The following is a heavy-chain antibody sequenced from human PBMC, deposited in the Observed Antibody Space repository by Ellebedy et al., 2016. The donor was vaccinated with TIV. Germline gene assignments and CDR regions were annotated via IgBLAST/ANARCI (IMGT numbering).Heavy chain of an antibody. D-gene: IGHD3-22*01. V-gene: IGHV4-39*01. CDR1: GGSISSSSYY. J-gene: IGHJ5*02. Sequence: SETLSLXXTVSGGSISSSSYYWGWIRQPPGKGLEWIGSMYYSGSKYYNPSLKSRLTISVDTSKNQFSLKLNSVTAADTAMYYCASPRPYSSNWFDPWGQGTLVTVSS. CDR3: ASPRPYSSNWFDP. CDR2: MYYSGSK.